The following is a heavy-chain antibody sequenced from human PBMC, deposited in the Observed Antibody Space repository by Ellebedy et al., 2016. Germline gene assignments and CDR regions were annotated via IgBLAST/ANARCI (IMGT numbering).Heavy chain of an antibody. CDR3: AKDSEGFDP. CDR1: GFTFSSYA. V-gene: IGHV3-23*01. J-gene: IGHJ5*02. Sequence: GESLKISCAASGFTFSSYAMSWVRQAPGKGLEWVSAISGSGGSTYYAGSVKGRFTISRDNSKNTLYLQMNSLRAEDTAVYYCAKDSEGFDPWGQGTLVTVSS. CDR2: ISGSGGST.